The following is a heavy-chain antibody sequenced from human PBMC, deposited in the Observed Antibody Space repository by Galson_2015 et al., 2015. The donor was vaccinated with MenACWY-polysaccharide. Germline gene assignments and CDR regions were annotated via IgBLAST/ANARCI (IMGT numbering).Heavy chain of an antibody. J-gene: IGHJ4*02. CDR1: GGSFSGYY. CDR3: ARGGGARFRLGH. V-gene: IGHV4-34*01. Sequence: SESLSLTCAVYGGSFSGYYWSWIRQPPGKGLEWIGEMNHSGSTNCNPSLKSRVTISVDTSKNQFSLRLTSVTAADTAVDYCARGGGARFRLGHWGPGTQV. D-gene: IGHD3-10*01. CDR2: MNHSGST.